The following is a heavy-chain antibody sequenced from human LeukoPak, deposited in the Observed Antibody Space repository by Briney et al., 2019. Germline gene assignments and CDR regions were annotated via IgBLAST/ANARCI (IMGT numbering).Heavy chain of an antibody. J-gene: IGHJ3*02. CDR2: TYYRSKWYN. V-gene: IGHV6-1*01. D-gene: IGHD2-21*02. Sequence: SQTLSLTCAISGDSVSSNSAAWNWIRQSPSRGLEWLGRTYYRSKWYNDYAVSVKSRITINPDTSKNQFSLQLNSVTPEDTAVYYCARVPQGACGGNCSYDAFDIWGQGTMVTVSS. CDR3: ARVPQGACGGNCSYDAFDI. CDR1: GDSVSSNSAA.